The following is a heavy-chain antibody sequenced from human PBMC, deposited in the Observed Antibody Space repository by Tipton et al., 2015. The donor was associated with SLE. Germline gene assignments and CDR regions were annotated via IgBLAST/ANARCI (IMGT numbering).Heavy chain of an antibody. CDR2: INHSGST. J-gene: IGHJ2*01. V-gene: IGHV4-34*01. D-gene: IGHD2-21*01. CDR3: AREYSSANWYFDL. CDR1: GGSISSHY. Sequence: TLSLTCTVSGGSISSHYWSWIRQPPGKGLEWIGEINHSGSTNYNPSLKSRVTISVDTSKNQFSLKLSSVTAADTAVYYCAREYSSANWYFDLWGRGTLVTVSS.